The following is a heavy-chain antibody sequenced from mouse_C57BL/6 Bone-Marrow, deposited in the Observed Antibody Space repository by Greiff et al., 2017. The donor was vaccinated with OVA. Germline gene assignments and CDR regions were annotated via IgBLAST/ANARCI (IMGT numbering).Heavy chain of an antibody. CDR1: GYTFTDYE. CDR3: TELVYYYGSS. J-gene: IGHJ2*01. Sequence: QVQLQQSGAELARPGASVTLSCKASGYTFTDYEMHWVKQTPVHGLEWIGAIDPETGGTAYNQKFKGKAILTADKSSSTAYMELRSLTSEDSAVYYCTELVYYYGSSGGQGTTLTGSS. CDR2: IDPETGGT. V-gene: IGHV1-15*01. D-gene: IGHD1-1*01.